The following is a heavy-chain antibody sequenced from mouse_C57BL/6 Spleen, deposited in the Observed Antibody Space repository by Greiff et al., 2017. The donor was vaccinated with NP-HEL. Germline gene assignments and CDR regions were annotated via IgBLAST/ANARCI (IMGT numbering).Heavy chain of an antibody. V-gene: IGHV1-74*01. CDR2: IHLSDSDT. CDR3: APLYDYDKGFDY. J-gene: IGHJ2*01. Sequence: QVQLQQPGAELVKPGASVKVSCKASGYTFTSYWMHWVKQRPGQGLEWIGRIHLSDSDTNYNQKFKGKATLTVDKSSSTAYMQLSSLTSEDSAVYYCAPLYDYDKGFDYWGQGTTLTVSS. CDR1: GYTFTSYW. D-gene: IGHD2-4*01.